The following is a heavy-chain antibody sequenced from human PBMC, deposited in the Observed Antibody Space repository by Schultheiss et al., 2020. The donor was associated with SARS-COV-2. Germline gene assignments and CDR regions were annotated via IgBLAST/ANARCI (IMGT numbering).Heavy chain of an antibody. V-gene: IGHV1-2*02. J-gene: IGHJ1*01. Sequence: ASVKVSCKASGYTFTGYYMHWVRQAPGQGLEWMGWINPNSGGTNYAQKFQGRVTMTRDTSISTAYMELSRLRSDDTAVYYCARDVGEAEYFQHWGQGTQVTVSS. CDR1: GYTFTGYY. CDR3: ARDVGEAEYFQH. D-gene: IGHD2-15*01. CDR2: INPNSGGT.